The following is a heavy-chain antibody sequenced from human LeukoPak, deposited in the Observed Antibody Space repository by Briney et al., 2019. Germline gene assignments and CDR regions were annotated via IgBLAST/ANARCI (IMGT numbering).Heavy chain of an antibody. CDR1: GGSISSGGYY. D-gene: IGHD6-19*01. J-gene: IGHJ4*02. V-gene: IGHV4-31*03. Sequence: PSQTLSLTCTVSGGSISSGGYYWSWIRQHPGKGLEWIGYIYYSGSTYYNPSLKSRVTISVDTSKNQFSLKLSSVTAADTAVYYCARHYIAVAGRGAFDYWGQGTLVTVSS. CDR3: ARHYIAVAGRGAFDY. CDR2: IYYSGST.